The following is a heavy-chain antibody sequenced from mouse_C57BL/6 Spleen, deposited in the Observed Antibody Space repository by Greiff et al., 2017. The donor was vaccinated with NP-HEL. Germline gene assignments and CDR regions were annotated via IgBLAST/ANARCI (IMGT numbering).Heavy chain of an antibody. V-gene: IGHV2-9-1*01. Sequence: VQVVESGPGLVAPSQSLSITCTVSGFSLTSYAISWVRQPPGKGLEWLGVIWTGGGTNYNSALKSRLSISKDNSKSQVFLKMNSLQTDDTARYYCARNDGYYVSYAMDYWGQGTSVTVSS. CDR1: GFSLTSYA. D-gene: IGHD2-3*01. CDR2: IWTGGGT. J-gene: IGHJ4*01. CDR3: ARNDGYYVSYAMDY.